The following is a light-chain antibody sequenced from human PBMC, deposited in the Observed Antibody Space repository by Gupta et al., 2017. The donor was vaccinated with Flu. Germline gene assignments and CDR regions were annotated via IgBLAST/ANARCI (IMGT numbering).Light chain of an antibody. Sequence: SVTISCTGTSSDVGGYNYVSWYQQHPGKAPKLMIYDVNERPSGVPDRFSGSKSGNTASLTISGLQAEDEADYYCCSYAGSYTLVFGGGTKLTVL. V-gene: IGLV2-11*01. CDR3: CSYAGSYTLV. CDR2: DVN. J-gene: IGLJ2*01. CDR1: SSDVGGYNY.